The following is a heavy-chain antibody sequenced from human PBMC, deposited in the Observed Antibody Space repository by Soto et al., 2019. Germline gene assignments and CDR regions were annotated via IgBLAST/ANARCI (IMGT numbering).Heavy chain of an antibody. V-gene: IGHV4-61*01. CDR2: IYYSGST. J-gene: IGHJ3*02. Sequence: SETLSLTCTVSGGSVSRGSYYWSWIRQPPGKGQEWIGYIYYSGSTNYNPSLKSRVTTSVDTSKNQYSLKLSSVTAADTAVYYCASTRGHDAFDSWGKGTMVTV. CDR1: GGSVSRGSYY. CDR3: ASTRGHDAFDS.